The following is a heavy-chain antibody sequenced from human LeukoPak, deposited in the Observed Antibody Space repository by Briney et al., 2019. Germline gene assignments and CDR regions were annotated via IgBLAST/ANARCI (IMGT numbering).Heavy chain of an antibody. V-gene: IGHV3-23*01. D-gene: IGHD3-10*01. CDR1: GFTFSSYA. J-gene: IGHJ5*02. CDR3: AKASPRGWFDP. Sequence: GGSLRLSCAASGFTFSSYAMNWVRQAPGKGLEWVSGISGSGDSTYYADSVKGRFTISRDNSKNTLYLQMNSLRAEDTAVYYCAKASPRGWFDPWGQGTLVTVSS. CDR2: ISGSGDST.